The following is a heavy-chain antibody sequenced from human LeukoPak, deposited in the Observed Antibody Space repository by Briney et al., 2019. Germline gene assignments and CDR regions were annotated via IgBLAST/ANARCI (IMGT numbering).Heavy chain of an antibody. D-gene: IGHD3-16*01. V-gene: IGHV5-51*01. J-gene: IGHJ2*01. CDR3: AKVKSFGYWFFDL. Sequence: RGESLKISCQGSGYSFSTSWIAWVRQAPGKGLEWVGSIYIGDSDPRYSPSFQGHVTMSADKSVNTASLQWSSLQGPDTGIYYCAKVKSFGYWFFDLWGRGTLVAVSS. CDR1: GYSFSTSW. CDR2: IYIGDSDP.